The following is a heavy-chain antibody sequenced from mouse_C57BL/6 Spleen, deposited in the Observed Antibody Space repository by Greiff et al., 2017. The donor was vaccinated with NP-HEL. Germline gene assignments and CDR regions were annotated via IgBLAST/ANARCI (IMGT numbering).Heavy chain of an antibody. V-gene: IGHV1-18*01. J-gene: IGHJ1*03. Sequence: VQLQQSGPELVKPGASVKIPCKASGYTFTDYNMDWVKQSHGKRLEWIGDINPNTGGTIYNQKFKGKATLTVDKSSSTAYLELRSLTSEDTAVYYCARNWDDWYFDVWGTGTTVTVSS. CDR3: ARNWDDWYFDV. CDR2: INPNTGGT. CDR1: GYTFTDYN. D-gene: IGHD4-1*01.